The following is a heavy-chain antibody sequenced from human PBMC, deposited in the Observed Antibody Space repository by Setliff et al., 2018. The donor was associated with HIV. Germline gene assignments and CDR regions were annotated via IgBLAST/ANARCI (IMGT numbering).Heavy chain of an antibody. CDR2: IIPGNGNT. V-gene: IGHV1-3*01. J-gene: IGHJ4*02. CDR1: GYTFTSYA. CDR3: ARVYCSGGACYSLNS. D-gene: IGHD2-15*01. Sequence: ASVKVPCKASGYTFTSYAMHWVRQAPGQGLEWLGWIIPGNGNTKYSQKFQGRVTITRDTSASTVYLELSSLGFEDTAVYYCARVYCSGGACYSLNSWGQGALVTVSS.